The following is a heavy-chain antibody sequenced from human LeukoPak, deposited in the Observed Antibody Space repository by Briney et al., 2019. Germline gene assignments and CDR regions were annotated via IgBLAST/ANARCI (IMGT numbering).Heavy chain of an antibody. Sequence: PSETLSLTCAVYGGSFSGYYWSWIRQPPGKGLEWIGEINHSGSTNYNPSLKSRVTISVDTSKNQFSLKLSSVTAADTAVYYCARGWATCGGDCYPYYYYYGMDVWGQGTTVTVSS. J-gene: IGHJ6*02. CDR3: ARGWATCGGDCYPYYYYYGMDV. V-gene: IGHV4-34*01. CDR1: GGSFSGYY. D-gene: IGHD2-21*02. CDR2: INHSGST.